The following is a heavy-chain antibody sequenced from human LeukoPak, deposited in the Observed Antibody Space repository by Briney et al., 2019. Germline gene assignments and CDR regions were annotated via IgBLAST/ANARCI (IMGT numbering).Heavy chain of an antibody. V-gene: IGHV3-30*04. J-gene: IGHJ4*02. D-gene: IGHD3-22*01. CDR3: ARDRLIAYYYDSSGYYPGY. Sequence: GGSLRLSCGASGFTFSSYAMHGCRQAPAKGVEGVAVISYDGRNKYYADSVKGRVTISRDNSKNTLYLQMNSLRAEHTAVYYCARDRLIAYYYDSSGYYPGYWGQGTLVTVSS. CDR2: ISYDGRNK. CDR1: GFTFSSYA.